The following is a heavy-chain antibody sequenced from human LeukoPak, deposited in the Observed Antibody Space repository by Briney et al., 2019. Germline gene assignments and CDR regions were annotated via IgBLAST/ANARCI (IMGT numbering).Heavy chain of an antibody. CDR3: ARGGVPSGY. J-gene: IGHJ4*02. CDR1: GGSIGSYY. CDR2: IYYSGST. D-gene: IGHD1-1*01. Sequence: PSETLSLTCTVSGGSIGSYYWSWIRQPPGKGLEWIGYIYYSGSTNYNPSLKSRVTISVDTSKNQFSLKLSSVTAADTAVYYCARGGVPSGYWGQGTLVTVSS. V-gene: IGHV4-59*01.